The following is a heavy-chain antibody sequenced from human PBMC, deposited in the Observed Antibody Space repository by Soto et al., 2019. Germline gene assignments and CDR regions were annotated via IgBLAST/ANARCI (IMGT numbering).Heavy chain of an antibody. D-gene: IGHD3-10*01. CDR3: ARQGRVRGVHRNYYYYYGMDV. J-gene: IGHJ6*02. CDR1: GGSISSSSYY. CDR2: IHYSGST. V-gene: IGHV4-39*01. Sequence: PSETLSLTCTDSGGSISSSSYYWGWIRQPPGKGLEWIGSIHYSGSTYYNPSLKSRVTISVDTSKNQFSLKLSSVTAADTAVYYCARQGRVRGVHRNYYYYYGMDVWGQGTTVSVSS.